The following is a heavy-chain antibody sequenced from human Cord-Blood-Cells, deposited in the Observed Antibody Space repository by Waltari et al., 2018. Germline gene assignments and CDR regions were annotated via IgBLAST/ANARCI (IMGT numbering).Heavy chain of an antibody. CDR1: GFTFSNAW. D-gene: IGHD5-12*01. Sequence: EVQLVESGGGLVKPGGSLRLSCAASGFTFSNAWMSWVRQAPGKGMEWVGRIKSKTDGGTSDYAARVNGRFTISRDDSNNPRFLQMNSLKTADTAVYYCTTRWLQLGAHFDYWGQGSLVTVSS. V-gene: IGHV3-15*01. CDR2: IKSKTDGGTS. CDR3: TTRWLQLGAHFDY. J-gene: IGHJ4*02.